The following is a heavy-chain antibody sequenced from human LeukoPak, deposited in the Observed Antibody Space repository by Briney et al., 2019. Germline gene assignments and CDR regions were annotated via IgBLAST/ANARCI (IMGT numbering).Heavy chain of an antibody. J-gene: IGHJ5*02. CDR1: GGSISSYY. D-gene: IGHD3-10*01. V-gene: IGHV4-4*07. CDR3: ARVTRGYYGSGSYSWFDP. CDR2: IYTSGST. Sequence: SETLSLTCTVSGGSISSYYWSWIRQPAGKGLEWIGRIYTSGSTNYNPSLKSRVTMSVDTTKNQFSLKLSSVTAADTAVYYCARVTRGYYGSGSYSWFDPWGQGTLVTVSS.